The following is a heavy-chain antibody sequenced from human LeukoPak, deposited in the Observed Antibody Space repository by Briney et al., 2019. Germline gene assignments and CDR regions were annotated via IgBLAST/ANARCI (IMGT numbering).Heavy chain of an antibody. CDR2: ISGSSGYT. D-gene: IGHD6-13*01. J-gene: IGHJ6*02. CDR3: ARPAAAGTFYYGMDV. CDR1: GFTFSDYY. Sequence: PGGSLRLSCAASGFTFSDYYMSWLRQAPGKGVEWVSYISGSSGYTSYADSVKGRFTISRDNAKNSLYLQMNSLGADDTALYYCARPAAAGTFYYGMDVWGQGTTVTVSS. V-gene: IGHV3-11*03.